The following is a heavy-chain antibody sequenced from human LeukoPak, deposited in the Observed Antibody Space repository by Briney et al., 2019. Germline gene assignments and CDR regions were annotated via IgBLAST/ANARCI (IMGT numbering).Heavy chain of an antibody. Sequence: EASVKVSCKASGYTFTSYYMHWVRQAPGKGLEWMGGFDPEDGETIYAQKFQGRVTMTEDTSTDTAYMELSSLRSEDTAVYYCATFEHPLVIWGQGTLVTVSS. CDR3: ATFEHPLVI. CDR2: FDPEDGET. CDR1: GYTFTSYY. J-gene: IGHJ4*02. V-gene: IGHV1-24*01. D-gene: IGHD3-3*02.